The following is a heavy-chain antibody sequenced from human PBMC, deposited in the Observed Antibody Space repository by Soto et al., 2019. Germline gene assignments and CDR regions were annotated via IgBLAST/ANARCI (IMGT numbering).Heavy chain of an antibody. V-gene: IGHV4-59*01. D-gene: IGHD3-16*01. CDR2: IYYSGST. J-gene: IGHJ4*02. CDR1: GGSISSYY. CDR3: AREEGKNWGYFDY. Sequence: SETLSLTCTVSGGSISSYYWSWIRQPPGKGLEWIGYIYYSGSTNYNPSLKSRVTISVDTSKNQFSLKLSSVTAADTAVYYCAREEGKNWGYFDYWGQGTLVTVSS.